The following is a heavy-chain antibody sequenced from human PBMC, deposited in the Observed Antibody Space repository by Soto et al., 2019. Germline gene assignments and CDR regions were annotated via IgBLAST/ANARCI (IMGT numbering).Heavy chain of an antibody. J-gene: IGHJ3*01. CDR3: ARWEEDAFDF. D-gene: IGHD1-26*01. Sequence: PGGSLRLSCAASGFTFGSYSMHWVRQAAGKGLEWVSYISSSGSPIYYADSVKGRFTISRDNAKNSLYLQMNSLRDEDTAVYYCARWEEDAFDFWGQGTMVTVSS. CDR1: GFTFGSYS. V-gene: IGHV3-48*02. CDR2: ISSSGSPI.